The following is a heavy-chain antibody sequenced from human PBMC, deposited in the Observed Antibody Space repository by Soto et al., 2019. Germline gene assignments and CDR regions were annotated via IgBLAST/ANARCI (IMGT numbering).Heavy chain of an antibody. D-gene: IGHD2-8*01. CDR2: MSYDGSHE. J-gene: IGHJ6*02. V-gene: IGHV3-33*06. CDR3: AKGSVLRVVEAPLAILGGVDV. CDR1: GFTFSSYG. Sequence: LRLSCVASGFTFSSYGMHWVRQAPGKGLEWVAVMSYDGSHEYYADSVKGRFTISRDNSKTILYLQMNSLRLEDTAVYYCAKGSVLRVVEAPLAILGGVDVWGQGAMVTV.